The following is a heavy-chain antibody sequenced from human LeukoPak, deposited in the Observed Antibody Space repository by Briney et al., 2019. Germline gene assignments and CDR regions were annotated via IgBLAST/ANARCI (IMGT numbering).Heavy chain of an antibody. CDR1: GFTFSSYS. V-gene: IGHV3-23*01. CDR2: ISSSGGST. J-gene: IGHJ4*02. CDR3: AKNSGSYYEEGY. D-gene: IGHD1-26*01. Sequence: GGSLRLSCAASGFTFSSYSMNWVRQAPGKGLEWVSTISSSGGSTYYADSVKGRFTISRDNSKNTLYLQMNSLRAEDTAIYYCAKNSGSYYEEGYWGQGTLVTVSS.